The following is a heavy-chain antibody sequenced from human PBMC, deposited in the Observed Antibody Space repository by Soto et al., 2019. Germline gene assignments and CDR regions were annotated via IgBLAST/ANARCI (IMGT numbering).Heavy chain of an antibody. CDR3: ATMGTPATGLYFFDY. CDR1: GGSISSGDYY. CDR2: ISYSGST. V-gene: IGHV4-30-4*01. Sequence: PSETLSLTCIVSGGSISSGDYYWSWIRQPPGKGLEWIGFISYSGSTYYSTSLKSRVTISVDTSKSQFSLNLSFVTAADTAVYYCATMGTPATGLYFFDYWGQGTLVTVSS. J-gene: IGHJ4*02. D-gene: IGHD2-15*01.